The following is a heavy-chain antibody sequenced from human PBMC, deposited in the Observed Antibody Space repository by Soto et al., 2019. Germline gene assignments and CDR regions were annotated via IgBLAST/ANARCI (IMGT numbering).Heavy chain of an antibody. V-gene: IGHV3-30*18. D-gene: IGHD1-26*01. CDR3: GKDVGDYGLYYYGVDV. CDR2: IAYDGNEK. CDR1: GFTFKTHA. J-gene: IGHJ6*02. Sequence: QVQLVESGGGVVQPGTSLRLSCAASGFTFKTHAMHWVRQAPGKGLEWMAVIAYDGNEKFYADSVKGRFTISRDNSKNALYLQINTLRNEYTAVYYCGKDVGDYGLYYYGVDVWGQGTTVTVSS.